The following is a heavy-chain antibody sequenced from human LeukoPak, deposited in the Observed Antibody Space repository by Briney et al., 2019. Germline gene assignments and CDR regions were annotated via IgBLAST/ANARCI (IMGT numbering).Heavy chain of an antibody. D-gene: IGHD6-13*01. V-gene: IGHV4-34*01. CDR3: ARLRAVTRSSSWLQVRRRFDY. CDR1: GGSFSGYY. Sequence: SETLSLTCAVYGGSFSGYYWSWIRQPPGKGLEWIGEINHSGSTNYNPSLKSRVTISVDTSKNQFSLKLSSVTAADTAVYYCARLRAVTRSSSWLQVRRRFDYWGQGALVTVSS. CDR2: INHSGST. J-gene: IGHJ4*02.